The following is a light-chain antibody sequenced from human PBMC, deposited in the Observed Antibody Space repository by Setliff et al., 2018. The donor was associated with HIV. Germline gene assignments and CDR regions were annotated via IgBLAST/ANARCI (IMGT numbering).Light chain of an antibody. Sequence: QSALAQPPSVSGSPGQSIIISCTGTINNIGSYNRVSWYQQRPGTAPKLIIFEVNKRPSGVSNRFSGSKSGSTASLAISGLQADDEGDYYCSSYTSSNTQVFGTGTKVTVL. V-gene: IGLV2-14*02. J-gene: IGLJ1*01. CDR1: INNIGSYNR. CDR2: EVN. CDR3: SSYTSSNTQV.